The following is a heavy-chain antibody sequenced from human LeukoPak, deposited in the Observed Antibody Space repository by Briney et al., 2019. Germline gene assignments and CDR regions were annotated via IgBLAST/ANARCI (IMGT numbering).Heavy chain of an antibody. CDR1: GYTFTSYA. J-gene: IGHJ4*02. Sequence: ASVKVSCKASGYTFTSYAMHWVRQAPGQRLEWMGWINAGNGNTKYSQEFQGRVTITRDTSASTAYMELSSLRSEDMAVYYCARGRYSSSWELKFDYWGQGTLVTVSS. CDR2: INAGNGNT. V-gene: IGHV1-3*03. D-gene: IGHD6-13*01. CDR3: ARGRYSSSWELKFDY.